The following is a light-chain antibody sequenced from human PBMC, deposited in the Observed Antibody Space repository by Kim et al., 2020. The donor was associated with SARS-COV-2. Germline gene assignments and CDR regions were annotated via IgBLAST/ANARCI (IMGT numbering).Light chain of an antibody. CDR1: SLRSYY. V-gene: IGLV3-19*01. CDR3: NSRDSSGNRV. CDR2: GKN. Sequence: VALGQTVRITCQGDSLRSYYASWYKQKQGQDPVIVIYGKNNRPSGIPDRFSGSSSGNPASLTITGAQAEDEADYYCNSRDSSGNRVFGGGTQLTVL. J-gene: IGLJ3*02.